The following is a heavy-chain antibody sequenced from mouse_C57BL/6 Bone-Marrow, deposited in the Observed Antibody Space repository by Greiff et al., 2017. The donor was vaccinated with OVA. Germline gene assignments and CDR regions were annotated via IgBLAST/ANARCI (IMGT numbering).Heavy chain of an antibody. V-gene: IGHV1-42*01. J-gene: IGHJ4*01. CDR3: ARVYDGYYGAMDY. CDR1: GYSFTGYY. D-gene: IGHD2-3*01. CDR2: INPSTGGT. Sequence: VQLQQSGPELVKLGASVKISCKASGYSFTGYYMNWVKQSPEKSLEWIGEINPSTGGTTYNQKFKAKATLTVDKSSSTAYMQLKSLTSEDSAVYYCARVYDGYYGAMDYWGQGTSVTVSS.